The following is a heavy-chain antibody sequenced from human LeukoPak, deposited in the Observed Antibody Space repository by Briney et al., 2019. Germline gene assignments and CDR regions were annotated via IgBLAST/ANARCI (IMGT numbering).Heavy chain of an antibody. D-gene: IGHD7-27*01. CDR2: INPNSGGT. CDR3: ARDELGHYYYYMDV. CDR1: GYSFTGHY. V-gene: IGHV1-2*02. Sequence: ASMKVSCKAFGYSFTGHYMHWVRQAPGQGLEWMGWINPNSGGTNYAQKFQGRVTMTRDTSISTAYMELSRLRSDDTAVYYCARDELGHYYYYMDVWGXGTTVTVSS. J-gene: IGHJ6*03.